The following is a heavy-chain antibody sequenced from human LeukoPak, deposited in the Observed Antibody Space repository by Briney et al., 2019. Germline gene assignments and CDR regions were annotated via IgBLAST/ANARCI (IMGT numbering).Heavy chain of an antibody. CDR1: GFIFTNYW. Sequence: GGSLRLSCAASGFIFTNYWMSWVRQAPGKGLDWAAIIKQDGSEKYYVDSVRGRFTISRDNAKNSQYLQVNSLRAEDTAVYYCARVGTTGTTDAFDIWGQGTMVTVSS. V-gene: IGHV3-7*01. CDR2: IKQDGSEK. D-gene: IGHD1-1*01. CDR3: ARVGTTGTTDAFDI. J-gene: IGHJ3*02.